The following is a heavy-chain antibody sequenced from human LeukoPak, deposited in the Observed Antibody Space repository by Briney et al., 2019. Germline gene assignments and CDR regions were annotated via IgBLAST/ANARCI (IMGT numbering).Heavy chain of an antibody. Sequence: PSETLSLTCTVSGGSISSSTYYWGWIRQPPGKGLEWIGSIYYSGNTYYNPTLKSPVTISVDTSKNQFSLKLSSVTAADTAVYYCARDCSSTSCSTLWGQGTLVTVSS. CDR1: GGSISSSTYY. D-gene: IGHD2-2*01. CDR3: ARDCSSTSCSTL. J-gene: IGHJ4*02. V-gene: IGHV4-39*07. CDR2: IYYSGNT.